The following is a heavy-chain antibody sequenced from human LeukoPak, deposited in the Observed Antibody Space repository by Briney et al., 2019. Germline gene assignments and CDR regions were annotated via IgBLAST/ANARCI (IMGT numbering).Heavy chain of an antibody. CDR1: GFSFSSHA. J-gene: IGHJ4*02. V-gene: IGHV3-30*02. CDR2: ISYDGSTK. Sequence: GGSLRLSCAASGFSFSSHAMHWVRQAPGKGLEWVAFISYDGSTKTYADSVKGRFTISRGNAKNSLYLQMNSLRSEDTALYYCAKDNIRIVVAGTIDYWGQGTLVTVSS. D-gene: IGHD6-19*01. CDR3: AKDNIRIVVAGTIDY.